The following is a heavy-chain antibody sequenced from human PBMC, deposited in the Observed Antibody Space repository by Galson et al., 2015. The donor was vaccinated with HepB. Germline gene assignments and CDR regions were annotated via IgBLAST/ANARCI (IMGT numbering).Heavy chain of an antibody. CDR2: TSAGSTYI. CDR3: ARDPIVPGGALRNWLDF. D-gene: IGHD1-26*01. V-gene: IGHV3-21*01. Sequence: SLRLSCAASGFPFNTYSMNWVRQAPGKGLEWVAFTSAGSTYILYADSVKGRFTISRDNDKNSLYLQMTSLRVEDTAIYFCARDPIVPGGALRNWLDFWGQGTLVTVSS. J-gene: IGHJ5*01. CDR1: GFPFNTYS.